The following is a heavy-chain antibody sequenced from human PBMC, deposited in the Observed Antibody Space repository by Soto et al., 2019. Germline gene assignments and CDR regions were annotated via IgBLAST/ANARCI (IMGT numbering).Heavy chain of an antibody. V-gene: IGHV3-7*01. CDR3: ARDPLPYCSGGSCYFP. CDR1: GFTFSSYW. J-gene: IGHJ5*02. D-gene: IGHD2-15*01. CDR2: IKQDGSEK. Sequence: EVQLVESGGGLVQPGGSLRLSCAASGFTFSSYWMSWVRQAPGKGLEWVANIKQDGSEKYYVDSVKGRFTISRDNAKNSLYLLMNSLRAEDTAVYYCARDPLPYCSGGSCYFPWGQGTLVTVSS.